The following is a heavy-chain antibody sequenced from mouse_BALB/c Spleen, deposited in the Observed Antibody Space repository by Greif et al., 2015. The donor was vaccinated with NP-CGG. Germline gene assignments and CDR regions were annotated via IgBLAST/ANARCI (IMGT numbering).Heavy chain of an antibody. J-gene: IGHJ4*01. CDR1: GYTFTSYY. Sequence: VQLVESGPELVKPGASVRISCKASGYTFTSYYIHWVKQRPGQGLEWIGWIYPGNVNTKYNEKFKGKATLTADKSSSTAYMQLSSLTSEDSAVYFCANYRYDYYAMDYWGQGTSVTVSS. CDR2: IYPGNVNT. D-gene: IGHD2-14*01. V-gene: IGHV1S56*01. CDR3: ANYRYDYYAMDY.